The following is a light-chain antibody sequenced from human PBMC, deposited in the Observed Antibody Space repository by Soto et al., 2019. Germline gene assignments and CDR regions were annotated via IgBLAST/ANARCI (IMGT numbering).Light chain of an antibody. V-gene: IGLV1-44*01. CDR3: STWDDSLDGPV. J-gene: IGLJ2*01. Sequence: QSVLTQPPSASGTPGQRVTISCSGGSSNIGTNAVNCYQQVPGTAPKLLIFINDRRPSGVPDRFSASKSGTSASLAISGLQSAEEADYYCSTWDDSLDGPVFGGGTKLTVL. CDR2: IND. CDR1: SSNIGTNA.